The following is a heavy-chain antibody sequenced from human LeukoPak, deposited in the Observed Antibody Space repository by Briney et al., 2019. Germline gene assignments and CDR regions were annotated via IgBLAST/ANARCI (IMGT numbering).Heavy chain of an antibody. CDR3: ARLGTGTRAFDI. D-gene: IGHD1-7*01. Sequence: SETLSLTCTVSGGSISTYYWGWIRQPPGKGLEWIGSIYYSGSTYYNPSLKSRVTISVDTSKNQFSLKLSSVTAADTAVYYCARLGTGTRAFDIWGQGTMVTVSS. CDR1: GGSISTYY. V-gene: IGHV4-39*01. CDR2: IYYSGST. J-gene: IGHJ3*02.